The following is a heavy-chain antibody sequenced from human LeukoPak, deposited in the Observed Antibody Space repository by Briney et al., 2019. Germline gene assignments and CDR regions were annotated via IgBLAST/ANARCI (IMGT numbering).Heavy chain of an antibody. V-gene: IGHV3-74*01. D-gene: IGHD6-13*01. J-gene: IGHJ4*02. CDR2: ISTDARTI. CDR3: VRGQATAWGLDY. CDR1: GFAFSTNW. Sequence: GGSLRLSCAASGFAFSTNWMLWVRQAPGKGLVWVSHISTDARTITYADFVKGRFTISRDNAKNTLYLQMNSLRAEDTALYYCVRGQATAWGLDYWGQGTLVTVSS.